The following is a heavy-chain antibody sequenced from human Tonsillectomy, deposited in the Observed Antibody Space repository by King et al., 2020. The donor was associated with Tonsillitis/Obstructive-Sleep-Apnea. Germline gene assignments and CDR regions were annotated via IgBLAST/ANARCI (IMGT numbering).Heavy chain of an antibody. CDR1: GYTFTNYA. CDR3: AREDCDSTICYASFAY. CDR2: IIAGNGNT. V-gene: IGHV1-3*01. D-gene: IGHD2-2*01. J-gene: IGHJ4*02. Sequence: QLVQSGAEVKKPGASVKVSCKASGYTFTNYAMHWVRQAPGQRLEWMGWIIAGNGNTKYSQKFQGRVTITRDTSATTAYMELSSLRSEDTAVYYCAREDCDSTICYASFAYWGQGTLVTVSS.